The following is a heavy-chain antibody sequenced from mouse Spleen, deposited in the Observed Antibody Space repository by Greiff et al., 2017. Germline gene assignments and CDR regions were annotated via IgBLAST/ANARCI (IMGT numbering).Heavy chain of an antibody. J-gene: IGHJ3*01. CDR3: VRALTARATPFAY. CDR1: GFSLTSYD. Sequence: VKLMESGPGLVAPSQSLSITCTVSGFSLTSYDISWIRQPPGKGLEWLGVIWTGGGTNYNSAFMSRLSISKDNSKSQVFLKMNSLQTDDTAIYYCVRALTARATPFAYWGQGTLVTVSA. V-gene: IGHV2-9-2*01. D-gene: IGHD3-2*01. CDR2: IWTGGGT.